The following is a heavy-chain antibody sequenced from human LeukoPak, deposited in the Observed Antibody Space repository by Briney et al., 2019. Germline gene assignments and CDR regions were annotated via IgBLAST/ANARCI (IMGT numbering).Heavy chain of an antibody. CDR1: GFTFTSSA. CDR2: IVVGSGNT. V-gene: IGHV1-58*01. J-gene: IGHJ6*03. CDR3: AADPGRYYYYYMDV. Sequence: GASVKVSCKASGFTFTSSAVQWVRQARGQRLEWIGWIVVGSGNTNYAQKFQERVTITRDMSTSTAYMELSSLRSEDTAVYYCAADPGRYYYYYMDVWGKGTTVTVSS.